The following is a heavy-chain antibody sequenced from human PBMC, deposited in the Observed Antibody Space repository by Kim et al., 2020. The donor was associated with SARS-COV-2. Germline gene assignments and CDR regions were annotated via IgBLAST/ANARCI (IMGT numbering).Heavy chain of an antibody. D-gene: IGHD2-2*01. J-gene: IGHJ4*02. CDR1: GFTFSSYS. CDR3: ARGLGYCSSTSCSRRVGPDY. CDR2: ISSSSSYI. Sequence: GGSLRLSCAASGFTFSSYSMNWVRQAPGKGLEWVSSISSSSSYIYYADSVKGRFTISRDNAKNSLYLQMNSLRAEDTAVYYCARGLGYCSSTSCSRRVGPDYWGQGTLVTVSS. V-gene: IGHV3-21*01.